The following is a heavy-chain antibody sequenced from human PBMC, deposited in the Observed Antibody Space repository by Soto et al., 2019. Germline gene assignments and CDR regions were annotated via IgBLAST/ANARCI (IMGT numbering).Heavy chain of an antibody. D-gene: IGHD3-22*01. CDR2: IVVGSGST. V-gene: IGHV1-58*01. CDR1: GFTFTSSA. J-gene: IGHJ6*02. CDR3: ASGPEYYDLKSSYFSYGLDV. Sequence: SVKVSCKASGFTFTSSAVQWVRQARGQRLEWIGWIVVGSGSTNYAQKFQESVTITRDLSTSTAYMELSSLRSEDTAVYYCASGPEYYDLKSSYFSYGLDVWGQGTSVTVSS.